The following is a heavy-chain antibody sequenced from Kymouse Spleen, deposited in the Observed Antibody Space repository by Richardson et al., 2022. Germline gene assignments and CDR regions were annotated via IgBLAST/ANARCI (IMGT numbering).Heavy chain of an antibody. D-gene: IGHD6-6*01. CDR3: ARVCSSSSGFDY. J-gene: IGHJ4*02. CDR2: INHSGST. Sequence: QVQLQQWGAGLLKPSETLSLTCAVYGGSFSGYYWSWIRQPPGKGLEWIGEINHSGSTNYNPSLKSRVTISVDTSKNQFSLKLSSVTAADTAVYYCARVCSSSSGFDYWGQGTLVTVSS. V-gene: IGHV4-34*01. CDR1: GGSFSGYY.